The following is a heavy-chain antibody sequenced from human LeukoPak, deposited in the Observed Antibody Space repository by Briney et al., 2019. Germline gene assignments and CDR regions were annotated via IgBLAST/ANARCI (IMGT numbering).Heavy chain of an antibody. CDR3: AREEGYYDSSGYGY. CDR1: GGSISSYY. V-gene: IGHV4-59*12. D-gene: IGHD3-22*01. CDR2: IYYSGST. Sequence: PSETLSLTCTVSGGSISSYYWSWIRQPPGKGLEWIGYIYYSGSTNYNPSLKSRVTISVDTSKNQFSLKLSSVTAADTAVYYCAREEGYYDSSGYGYWGQGTLVTVSS. J-gene: IGHJ4*02.